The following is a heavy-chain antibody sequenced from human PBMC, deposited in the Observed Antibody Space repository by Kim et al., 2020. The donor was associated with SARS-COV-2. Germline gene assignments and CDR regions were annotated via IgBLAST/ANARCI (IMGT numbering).Heavy chain of an antibody. V-gene: IGHV4-4*07. CDR1: GGSISSYY. CDR3: ARETYCSGGSCYIYYYYGMEV. CDR2: IYTSGST. D-gene: IGHD2-15*01. J-gene: IGHJ6*02. Sequence: SETLSLTCTVSGGSISSYYWSWIRQPAGKGLEWIGRIYTSGSTNYNPSLKSRVTMSVDTSKNQFSLKLSSVTAADTAVYYCARETYCSGGSCYIYYYYGMEVWGQGTTVTVSS.